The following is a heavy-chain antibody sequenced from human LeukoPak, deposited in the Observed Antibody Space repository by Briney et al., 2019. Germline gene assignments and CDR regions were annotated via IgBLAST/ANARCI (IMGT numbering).Heavy chain of an antibody. D-gene: IGHD3-22*01. V-gene: IGHV3-48*03. J-gene: IGHJ4*02. CDR1: GFTFSSYE. Sequence: GGSLRLSCAASGFTFSSYEMNWVRQAPGKGLEWVSYISSSGSTIYYADSVKGRFTISRHNAKNSLYLQMNSLRAEDTAVYYCARWEGRGMIVGFDYWGQGTLVTVSS. CDR3: ARWEGRGMIVGFDY. CDR2: ISSSGSTI.